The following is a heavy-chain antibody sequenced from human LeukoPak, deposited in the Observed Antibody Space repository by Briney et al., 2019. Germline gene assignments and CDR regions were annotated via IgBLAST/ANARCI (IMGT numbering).Heavy chain of an antibody. CDR1: GFTFDDYT. CDR2: ISWDGGST. D-gene: IGHD2-2*01. V-gene: IGHV3-43*01. CDR3: AKAGYCSSTSCWNYYYYMDV. Sequence: TGGSLRLSCAASGFTFDDYTMHWVRQAPGKGLEWVSLISWDGGSTYYADSVKGRFTISRDNSKNSLYLQMNSLRTEDTALYYCAKAGYCSSTSCWNYYYYMDVWGKGTTVTVSS. J-gene: IGHJ6*03.